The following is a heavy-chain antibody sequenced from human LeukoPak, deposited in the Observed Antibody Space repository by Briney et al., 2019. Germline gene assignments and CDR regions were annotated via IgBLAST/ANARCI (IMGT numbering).Heavy chain of an antibody. CDR2: IHNDGST. CDR1: GFIVSSNY. Sequence: VGSLRLSCAASGFIVSSNYMTWVRQAPGKGLEWVSVIHNDGSTYYADSVKGRFTISRDNSKNTLYLQMNSLRVEDTAVYYCTALARDYWGQGILVTVSS. D-gene: IGHD3-3*02. J-gene: IGHJ4*02. V-gene: IGHV3-53*01. CDR3: TALARDY.